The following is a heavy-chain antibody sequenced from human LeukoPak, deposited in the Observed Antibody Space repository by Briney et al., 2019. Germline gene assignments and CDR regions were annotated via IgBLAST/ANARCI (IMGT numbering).Heavy chain of an antibody. CDR1: GFTFSKFW. J-gene: IGHJ4*02. D-gene: IGHD4-11*01. V-gene: IGHV3-7*04. CDR2: IHPEGNEK. Sequence: GGSLRLSCLVSGFTFSKFWMSWVRQAPGRGLEWVANIHPEGNEKYHVESVKGRFTISRDNAKNLLFLQMNGLRVEDTAVYYCARGDDYSNYHGLDWGQGTLVTVSS. CDR3: ARGDDYSNYHGLD.